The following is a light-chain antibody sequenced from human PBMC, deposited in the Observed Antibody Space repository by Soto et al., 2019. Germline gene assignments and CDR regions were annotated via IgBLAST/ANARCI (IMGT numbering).Light chain of an antibody. J-gene: IGLJ2*01. CDR1: SGSIASNY. CDR3: QSCDSSNHVV. Sequence: NFMLTQPHSVSESPGKTVTISCTRSSGSIASNYVQWYQQRPGSAPTTVIYEDNQRPSGVPDRFSGSIDSSSNSASLTISGLKTEDEADYYCQSCDSSNHVVFGGGTKVTVL. V-gene: IGLV6-57*04. CDR2: EDN.